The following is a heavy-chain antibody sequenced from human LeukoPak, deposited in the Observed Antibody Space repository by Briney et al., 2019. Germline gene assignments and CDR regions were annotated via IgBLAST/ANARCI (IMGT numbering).Heavy chain of an antibody. Sequence: PSETLSLTCAVSGGSIWSGGFSWSWIRQPPGKGLEWIGYIYHSGSTYYNPSLKSRVTISIDRSKNQFSLKLNSVTAADTAVYYCARDGAGYVDYWGQGTLVTVSS. CDR2: IYHSGST. J-gene: IGHJ4*02. V-gene: IGHV4-30-2*01. CDR1: GGSIWSGGFS. D-gene: IGHD6-13*01. CDR3: ARDGAGYVDY.